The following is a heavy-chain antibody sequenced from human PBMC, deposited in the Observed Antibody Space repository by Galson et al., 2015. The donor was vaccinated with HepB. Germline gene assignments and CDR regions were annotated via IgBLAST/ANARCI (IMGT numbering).Heavy chain of an antibody. CDR1: GFTFSSYA. V-gene: IGHV3-23*01. CDR3: AKDRRGGKGGGAFDY. J-gene: IGHJ4*02. D-gene: IGHD4-23*01. CDR2: ISGSGGST. Sequence: SLRLSCAASGFTFSSYAMSWVRQAPGKGLEWVSAISGSGGSTYYADSVKGRFTISRDNSKNTLYLQMNSLRAEDTAVYYCAKDRRGGKGGGAFDYWGQGTLVTVSS.